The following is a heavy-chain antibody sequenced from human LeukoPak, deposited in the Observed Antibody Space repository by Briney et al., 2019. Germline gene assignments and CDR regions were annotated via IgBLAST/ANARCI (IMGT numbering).Heavy chain of an antibody. CDR1: GGSISSYY. D-gene: IGHD6-19*01. CDR2: IYYSGST. J-gene: IGHJ4*02. CDR3: ARGSIAVAGTQGPLFDY. V-gene: IGHV4-59*01. Sequence: SETLSLTCTVSGGSISSYYWSWIRQPPGKGLEWIGYIYYSGSTNYNPSLKSRVTISVDTSKNQFSLKLSSVTAADTAVYYCARGSIAVAGTQGPLFDYRGQGTLVTVSS.